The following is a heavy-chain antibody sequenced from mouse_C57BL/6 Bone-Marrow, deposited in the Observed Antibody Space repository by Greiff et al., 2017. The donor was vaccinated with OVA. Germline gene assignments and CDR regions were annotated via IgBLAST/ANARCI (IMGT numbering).Heavy chain of an antibody. V-gene: IGHV5-16*01. J-gene: IGHJ1*03. CDR2: INYDGSST. CDR1: GFTFSDYY. D-gene: IGHD1-1*01. Sequence: EVKVVESEGGLVQPGSSMKLSCTASGFTFSDYYMSWVRQVPEKGLEWVANINYDGSSTYYLDSLKSRFIISRDNAKNILYLQMSSLKSEDTATYYCARDRDGRYFDVWGTGTTVTVSS. CDR3: ARDRDGRYFDV.